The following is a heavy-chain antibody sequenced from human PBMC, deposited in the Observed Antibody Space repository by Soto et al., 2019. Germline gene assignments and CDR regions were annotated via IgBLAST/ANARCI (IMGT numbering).Heavy chain of an antibody. D-gene: IGHD3-9*01. CDR2: ISSSNSYT. Sequence: QVQLVESGGGLVKPGGSLRLSCAASGFTFSDYYMSWIRQAPGKGLEWVSYISSSNSYTNYADSVKGRFTISRDIAXXSLYLQMNSLSAEDTAVYYCASDADILTGSDAFDIWGQGTMVTVSS. J-gene: IGHJ3*02. CDR1: GFTFSDYY. V-gene: IGHV3-11*05. CDR3: ASDADILTGSDAFDI.